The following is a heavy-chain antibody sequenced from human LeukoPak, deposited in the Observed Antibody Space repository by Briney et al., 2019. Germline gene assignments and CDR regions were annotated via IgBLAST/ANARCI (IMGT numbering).Heavy chain of an antibody. CDR3: AKDRCSSTSCYEDAFDI. CDR1: GFTFSSYG. J-gene: IGHJ3*02. V-gene: IGHV3-33*06. D-gene: IGHD2-2*01. Sequence: PGGSLRLSCAASGFTFSSYGMHWVRQAPGKGLEWVAVIWYDGSNKYYADSVKGRFTISRDNSKNTLYLQMNSLRAEDMAVYYCAKDRCSSTSCYEDAFDIWGQGTMVTVSS. CDR2: IWYDGSNK.